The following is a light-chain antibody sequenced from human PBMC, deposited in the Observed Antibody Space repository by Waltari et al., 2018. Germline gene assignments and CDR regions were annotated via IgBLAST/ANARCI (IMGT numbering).Light chain of an antibody. V-gene: IGKV3-15*01. CDR3: QQYNNWPPYT. CDR2: GAS. CDR1: QSVSHN. Sequence: EIVMTQSPATLSVSPGERATLSCRASQSVSHNLAWYQQKPGQAPRLLIYGASTRATGIPARFSGSGSGTDFTLTISSMQYEAFAVYYCQQYNNWPPYTFGQGSKLEIK. J-gene: IGKJ2*01.